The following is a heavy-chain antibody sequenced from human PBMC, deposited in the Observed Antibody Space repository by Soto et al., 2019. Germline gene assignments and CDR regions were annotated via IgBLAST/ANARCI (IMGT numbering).Heavy chain of an antibody. D-gene: IGHD1-26*01. CDR3: ARGRIAGDNTKYFDY. V-gene: IGHV3-23*01. J-gene: IGHJ4*02. CDR1: EFTFSNYP. Sequence: EVQLLGSGGGLVQPGESLRVSCAASEFTFSNYPMSWVRQAPGKGLEWVSITGGSGSTTYYADSVEGRFTMSRDNSKNTLYLQMDSLRAEDTAVYYCARGRIAGDNTKYFDYWSQGTLVTVSS. CDR2: TGGSGSTT.